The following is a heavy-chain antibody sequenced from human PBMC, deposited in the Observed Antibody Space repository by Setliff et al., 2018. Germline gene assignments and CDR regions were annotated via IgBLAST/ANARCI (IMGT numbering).Heavy chain of an antibody. Sequence: SETLSLTCTVSGGSISSSYWSWIQQPPGKGLEWIGYIYSSGSTNNNPSLKSRATISVDTSKNQFSLKLSSVTAADTAVYYCARAAKYDSSGYYGFWFDPWGQGTLVTVS. D-gene: IGHD3-22*01. CDR1: GGSISSSY. CDR2: IYSSGST. J-gene: IGHJ5*02. CDR3: ARAAKYDSSGYYGFWFDP. V-gene: IGHV4-59*01.